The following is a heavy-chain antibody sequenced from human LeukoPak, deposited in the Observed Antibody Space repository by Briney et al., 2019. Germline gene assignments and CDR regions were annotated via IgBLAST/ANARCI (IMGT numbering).Heavy chain of an antibody. CDR2: IIPILGIA. D-gene: IGHD3-10*01. V-gene: IGHV1-69*02. CDR3: ARAGYYGSGSYSPMISGY. CDR1: GGTFSSYT. J-gene: IGHJ4*02. Sequence: SVKVSCKASGGTFSSYTISWVRQAPGQGLEWMGRIIPILGIANYAQKFQGRVTITADKSTSTAYMELSSLRSEDTAVYYCARAGYYGSGSYSPMISGYWGQGTLVTVSS.